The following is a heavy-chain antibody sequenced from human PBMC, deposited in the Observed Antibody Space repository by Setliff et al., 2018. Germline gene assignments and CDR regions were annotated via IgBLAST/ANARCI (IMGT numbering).Heavy chain of an antibody. D-gene: IGHD3-3*01. V-gene: IGHV4-61*09. CDR2: IYTSWST. CDR3: ARMSGFQYMDV. CDR1: GDSISSRRSY. Sequence: SETLSLPCTVSGDSISSRRSYWGWFRQPAGKGLEWIGQIYTSWSTNYNPSLKSRVTISLDTSKNQFSLSLSSVTAADTAVYYCARMSGFQYMDVWGKGTTVTVSS. J-gene: IGHJ6*03.